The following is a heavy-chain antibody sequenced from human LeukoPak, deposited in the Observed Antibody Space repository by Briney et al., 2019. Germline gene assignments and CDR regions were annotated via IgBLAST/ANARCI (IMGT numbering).Heavy chain of an antibody. D-gene: IGHD2-21*01. CDR2: ISAYNGNT. J-gene: IGHJ5*02. CDR3: ARSCGGDCYYAIDP. V-gene: IGHV1-18*01. Sequence: ASVKVSCKASGYTFTSYGISWVRQAPGQGLEWMGWISAYNGNTNYAQKLQGRVTITRNTSISTAYMELSSLRSEDTAVYYCARSCGGDCYYAIDPWGQGTLVTVSS. CDR1: GYTFTSYG.